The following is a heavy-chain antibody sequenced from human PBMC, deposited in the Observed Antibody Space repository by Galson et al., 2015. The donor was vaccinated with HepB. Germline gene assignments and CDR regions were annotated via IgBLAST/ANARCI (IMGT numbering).Heavy chain of an antibody. J-gene: IGHJ4*02. CDR3: VRRGCLAGSCYLSPFDY. Sequence: ETLSLTCTVSGGSIRSNNYYWGWIRQAPGKGLEWIGSIHYSGITYYNPSLKGPVTISVDTSKNQFSLKLSSVTAADTAVYYCVRRGCLAGSCYLSPFDYWGQGTLVTVSS. CDR1: GGSIRSNNYY. CDR2: IHYSGIT. V-gene: IGHV4-39*01. D-gene: IGHD2-15*01.